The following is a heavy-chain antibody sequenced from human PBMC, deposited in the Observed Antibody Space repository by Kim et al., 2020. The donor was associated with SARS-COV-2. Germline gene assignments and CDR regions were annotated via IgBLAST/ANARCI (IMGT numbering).Heavy chain of an antibody. CDR3: ARKYCSSTSCYTRGYYYYYMDV. D-gene: IGHD2-2*02. V-gene: IGHV4-34*01. CDR1: GGSFSGYY. CDR2: INHSGST. J-gene: IGHJ6*03. Sequence: SETLSLTCAVYGGSFSGYYWSWIRQPPGKGLEWIGEINHSGSTNYNPSFKSRVTISVDTSKNQFSLKLSSVTAADTAVYYCARKYCSSTSCYTRGYYYYYMDVWGKGTTVTVSS.